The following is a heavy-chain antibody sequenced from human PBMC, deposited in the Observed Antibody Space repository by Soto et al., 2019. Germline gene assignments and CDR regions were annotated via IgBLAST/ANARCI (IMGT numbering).Heavy chain of an antibody. Sequence: GGFLRLSCAASGFTFDDYAMHWVRQAPGKGLEWVSGISWNSGSIGYADSVKGRFTISRDNAKNSLYLQMNSLRAEDTAVYYCVRNTYDSSGYSWVDPWGQGTRVTVSS. V-gene: IGHV3-9*01. CDR3: VRNTYDSSGYSWVDP. CDR2: ISWNSGSI. CDR1: GFTFDDYA. D-gene: IGHD3-22*01. J-gene: IGHJ5*02.